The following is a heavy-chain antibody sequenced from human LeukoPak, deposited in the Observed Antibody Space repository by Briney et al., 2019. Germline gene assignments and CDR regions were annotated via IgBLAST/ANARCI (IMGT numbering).Heavy chain of an antibody. CDR2: ISYSAYT. CDR3: ARGRNDNGGMFFDS. CDR1: GGSFRSYY. D-gene: IGHD4-23*01. V-gene: IGHV4-59*01. J-gene: IGHJ4*02. Sequence: SETLSLTCTVSGGSFRSYYWSWIRQAPGKGLEWIGFISYSAYTSYSPSLKSRVAISVDTSKSQFSLRLSSMTAADTAIYYCARGRNDNGGMFFDSWAQGTLVTVSS.